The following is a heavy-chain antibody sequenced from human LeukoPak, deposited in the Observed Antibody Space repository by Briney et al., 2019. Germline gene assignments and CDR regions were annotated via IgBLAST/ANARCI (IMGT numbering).Heavy chain of an antibody. CDR1: GGSISSYY. Sequence: SETLSLTCTVSGGSISSYYWSWIREPPGKGLEWIGYIYYSGSTNYNPSLKSRLTISVDRSKNQFSLKLSSVTAAATAVYYCARNAEYFQYWGQGTLVTVSS. CDR2: IYYSGST. V-gene: IGHV4-59*01. J-gene: IGHJ1*01. CDR3: ARNAEYFQY.